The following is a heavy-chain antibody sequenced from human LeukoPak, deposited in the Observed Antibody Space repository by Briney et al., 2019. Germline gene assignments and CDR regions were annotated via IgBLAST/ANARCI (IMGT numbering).Heavy chain of an antibody. D-gene: IGHD3/OR15-3a*01. J-gene: IGHJ4*02. V-gene: IGHV4-39*01. CDR1: GGSISSSPYY. CDR3: ARQTGSGLFILP. Sequence: PSETLSLTCTVSGGSISSSPYYWGWIRQPPGKGLEWIGSIYYSGTTHYSPSLESRVTISVDTSKNQFSLRLTSVTAADTAVYYCARQTGSGLFILPGGQGTLVTVSS. CDR2: IYYSGTT.